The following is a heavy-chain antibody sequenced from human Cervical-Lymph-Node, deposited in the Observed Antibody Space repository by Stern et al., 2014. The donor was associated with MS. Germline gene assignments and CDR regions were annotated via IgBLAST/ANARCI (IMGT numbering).Heavy chain of an antibody. V-gene: IGHV1-69*01. CDR3: ALSSETSDRWYSLGYDL. CDR2: IFPVFGTP. D-gene: IGHD6-13*01. CDR1: GGTFSKFP. Sequence: VQLVESGAEVTKPGSSVKVSCKASGGTFSKFPSSWVRQAPGQGLEWMGGIFPVFGTPTYAQEFRGRVTITADFSTSTLYMERSSLRSDDTAVYYCALSSETSDRWYSLGYDLWGQGTLVTVSS. J-gene: IGHJ5*02.